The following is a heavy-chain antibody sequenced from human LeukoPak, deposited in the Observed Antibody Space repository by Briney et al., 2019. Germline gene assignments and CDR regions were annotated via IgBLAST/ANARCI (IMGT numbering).Heavy chain of an antibody. Sequence: AGESLKISCKGSGYSFTSYWIGWVRQMPGKGLEWMGVIYPGDSDTRYSPSFQGQVTISADKSISTAYPQWSSLKASDTAMYYCASHYCSGGSCYFDYWGQGTLVTVSS. V-gene: IGHV5-51*01. CDR3: ASHYCSGGSCYFDY. D-gene: IGHD2-15*01. J-gene: IGHJ4*02. CDR1: GYSFTSYW. CDR2: IYPGDSDT.